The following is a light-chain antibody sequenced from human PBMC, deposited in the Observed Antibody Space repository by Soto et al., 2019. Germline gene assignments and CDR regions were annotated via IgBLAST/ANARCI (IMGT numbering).Light chain of an antibody. CDR2: DAS. Sequence: QSVLTQPASVSGSPGQSITISCTGTSSDVGGYNYVSWYQQHPGKAPKLMIYDASNRPSGVSNRFSGSRSGNTASLTISGLQAEDEADYYCSSYTSSSLNYVFGTGTKVTVL. CDR1: SSDVGGYNY. J-gene: IGLJ1*01. CDR3: SSYTSSSLNYV. V-gene: IGLV2-14*01.